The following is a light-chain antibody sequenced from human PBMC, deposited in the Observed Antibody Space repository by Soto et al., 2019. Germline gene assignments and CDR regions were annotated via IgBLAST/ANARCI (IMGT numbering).Light chain of an antibody. Sequence: EIVMTQSPAALSVSPGERATLSCRASQSVSDNLAWYQQKPGHAPRLLIFGTSTRATGIPARFSGSGSGTEFSLPLSSLQSEDFAVYYCQQYKNWPPWTFGQGTKVQIK. CDR3: QQYKNWPPWT. V-gene: IGKV3-15*01. CDR1: QSVSDN. CDR2: GTS. J-gene: IGKJ1*01.